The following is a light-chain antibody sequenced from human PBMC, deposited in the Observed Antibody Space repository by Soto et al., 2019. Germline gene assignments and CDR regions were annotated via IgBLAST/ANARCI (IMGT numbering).Light chain of an antibody. J-gene: IGKJ2*01. Sequence: EIVLTQSPGTLSLSPVERATLSCRASQTVSSSYLAWYQQKPGQAPRLLIYGASSRATGIPDRFSGSGSGTDFTLSISRLEPEDFAVYYCQHYANSVYTFGQGTKLDIK. V-gene: IGKV3-20*01. CDR3: QHYANSVYT. CDR2: GAS. CDR1: QTVSSSY.